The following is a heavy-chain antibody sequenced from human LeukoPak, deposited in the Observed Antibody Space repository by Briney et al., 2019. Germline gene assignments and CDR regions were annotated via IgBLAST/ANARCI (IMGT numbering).Heavy chain of an antibody. J-gene: IGHJ3*02. V-gene: IGHV4-39*01. CDR2: IYYSWDT. D-gene: IGHD6-13*01. CDR1: GGSISSTSYY. CDR3: ASPYSSSWNDAFDI. Sequence: SETLSLTCTVSGGSISSTSYYWGWIRQPPGKGLEWIGSIYYSWDTYYNPSLKSRVTISVDTSKNQFSLKLSSVTAADTAVYYCASPYSSSWNDAFDIWGQGTMVTVSS.